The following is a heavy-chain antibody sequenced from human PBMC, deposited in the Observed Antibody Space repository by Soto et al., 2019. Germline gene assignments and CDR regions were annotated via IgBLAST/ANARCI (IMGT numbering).Heavy chain of an antibody. J-gene: IGHJ6*03. CDR3: ARKGAAASYAHYYMDV. CDR1: CGSISPDY. V-gene: IGHV4-59*01. CDR2: VYYSGNT. Sequence: PSETLSLTCTVSCGSISPDYWSWIRQPPGKGLEWIGYVYYSGNTNYNPSLESRVTISVDTSRNRFSLNLTSATAADTAVYYCARKGAAASYAHYYMDVWGRGTAVTVS. D-gene: IGHD6-13*01.